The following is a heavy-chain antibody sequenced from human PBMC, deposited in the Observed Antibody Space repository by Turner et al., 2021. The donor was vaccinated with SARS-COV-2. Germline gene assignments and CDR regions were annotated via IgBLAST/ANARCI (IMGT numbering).Heavy chain of an antibody. CDR1: GFPFRIYA. J-gene: IGHJ4*02. CDR2: IGGSGSDK. CDR3: AKDQVSGDGYVVFDY. V-gene: IGHV3-23*01. Sequence: EVQLLESGGDLVQPGGSLRLSCVASGFPFRIYAMNWVRQAPGKGLEWVSTIGGSGSDKHYADSVKGRFTISRDNSKNTVYLQMNSLRDEDTALYYCAKDQVSGDGYVVFDYWGQGTQVTVSS. D-gene: IGHD5-12*01.